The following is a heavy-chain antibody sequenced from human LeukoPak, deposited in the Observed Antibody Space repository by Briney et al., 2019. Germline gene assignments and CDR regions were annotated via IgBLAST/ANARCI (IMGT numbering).Heavy chain of an antibody. Sequence: ASVKVSCKASGYTFTSYDINWVRQATGQGLEWMGWMNPNSGNTGYAQKFQGRVTMTRNTSISTAYMELSSLRSEDTAVYYCARVGRPSYQLLPEEYYYYYYMDVWGKGTTVTVSS. D-gene: IGHD2-2*01. CDR1: GYTFTSYD. CDR2: MNPNSGNT. V-gene: IGHV1-8*01. CDR3: ARVGRPSYQLLPEEYYYYYYMDV. J-gene: IGHJ6*03.